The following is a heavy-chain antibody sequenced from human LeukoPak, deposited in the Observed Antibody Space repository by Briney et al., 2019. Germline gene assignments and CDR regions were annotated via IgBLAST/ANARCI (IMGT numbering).Heavy chain of an antibody. CDR1: GGSISGYY. V-gene: IGHV4-4*07. CDR2: IYSSGST. D-gene: IGHD6-6*01. J-gene: IGHJ6*03. Sequence: KPSETLSLTCTVSGGSISGYYWSWIRQPARKGLDWIGRIYSSGSTDYNPSLKSRVTMSVDTSKNQFSLKLSSVTAADTAVYYCARDAKGSTSHDYMDVWGKGTTVTVSS. CDR3: ARDAKGSTSHDYMDV.